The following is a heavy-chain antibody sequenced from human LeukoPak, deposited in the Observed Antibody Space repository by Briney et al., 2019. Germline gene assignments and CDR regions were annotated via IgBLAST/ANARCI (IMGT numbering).Heavy chain of an antibody. D-gene: IGHD2-21*02. V-gene: IGHV3-20*01. CDR2: INWNGVTT. CDR1: GFNFQNYG. CDR3: ARGPYCGGDCYGYYFDY. Sequence: GGSLRLSCAASGFNFQNYGMSWVRQSPGKGLEWVCGINWNGVTTNYGDSVKGRFTISRDNAKNSLYLEMNSLSAEDTALYHCARGPYCGGDCYGYYFDYWGQGTLVTVSS. J-gene: IGHJ4*02.